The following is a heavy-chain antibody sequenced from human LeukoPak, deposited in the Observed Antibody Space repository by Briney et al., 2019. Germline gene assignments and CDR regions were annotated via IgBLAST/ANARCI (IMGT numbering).Heavy chain of an antibody. CDR1: GFTFSSYA. CDR3: VKSVDTAMPWFFDY. J-gene: IGHJ4*02. D-gene: IGHD5-18*01. Sequence: GGSLRLSCSASGFTFSSYAMHWVRQAPGKGLEYVSAISSNGGSTYYADSVKGRFTISRDNSKNTLYPQMSSLRAEDTAVYYCVKSVDTAMPWFFDYWGQGTLVTVSS. V-gene: IGHV3-64D*06. CDR2: ISSNGGST.